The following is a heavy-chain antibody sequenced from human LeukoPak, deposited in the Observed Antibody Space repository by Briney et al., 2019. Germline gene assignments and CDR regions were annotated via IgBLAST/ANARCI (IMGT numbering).Heavy chain of an antibody. J-gene: IGHJ4*02. CDR1: GGSSSGYY. D-gene: IGHD3-10*01. CDR3: AGASYYYGSGSYLRDY. Sequence: SETLSLTCAVYGGSSSGYYWSWVRQPPGKGLEWIGEINHSGSTNYNPSLKSRVTISVDTSKNQFSLKLSSVTAADTAVYYCAGASYYYGSGSYLRDYWGQGTLVTVSS. V-gene: IGHV4-34*01. CDR2: INHSGST.